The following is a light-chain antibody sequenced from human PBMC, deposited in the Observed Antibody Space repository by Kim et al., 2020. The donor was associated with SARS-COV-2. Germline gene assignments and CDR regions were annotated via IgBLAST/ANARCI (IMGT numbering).Light chain of an antibody. V-gene: IGLV2-23*02. Sequence: GQSITISCSGTISDIGTYSLISWYQQHPGKAPRPIIFDISKRPSGVSGRFSGSKSGNTASLTISGLQPDDEADYFCCSFTSAVTWMFGGGTQLTVL. CDR2: DIS. CDR1: ISDIGTYSL. J-gene: IGLJ3*02. CDR3: CSFTSAVTWM.